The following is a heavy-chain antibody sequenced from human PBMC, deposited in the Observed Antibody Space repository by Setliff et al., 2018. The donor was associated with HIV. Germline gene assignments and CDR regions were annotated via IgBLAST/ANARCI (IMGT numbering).Heavy chain of an antibody. CDR3: ARPAGKGSYYGDDAFDI. CDR2: MYSSGST. J-gene: IGHJ3*02. Sequence: SETLSLTCTVSGGSISSGSYYWSWIRQPAGKGLEWIGRMYSSGSTNYNPSLKSRVTISIDTSKNQLSLKLSSMTAADTAVYYCARPAGKGSYYGDDAFDIWGQGTMVT. CDR1: GGSISSGSYY. D-gene: IGHD1-26*01. V-gene: IGHV4-61*02.